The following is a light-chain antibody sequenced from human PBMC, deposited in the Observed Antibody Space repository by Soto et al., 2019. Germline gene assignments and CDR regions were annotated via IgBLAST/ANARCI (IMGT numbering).Light chain of an antibody. CDR2: EVS. Sequence: HSVLTQPPSASGSPGQSVTISCTGTSSDVGGYNYVSWYQQHPGKAPKLMISEVSKRPSGVPDRFSGSKSGNTASLTVSGLQADDEADYYCSSYAGSNNVLFGGGTKLTVL. CDR3: SSYAGSNNVL. CDR1: SSDVGGYNY. V-gene: IGLV2-8*01. J-gene: IGLJ2*01.